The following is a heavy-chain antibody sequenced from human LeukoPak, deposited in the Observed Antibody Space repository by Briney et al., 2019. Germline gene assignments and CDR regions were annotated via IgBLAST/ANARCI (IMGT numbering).Heavy chain of an antibody. D-gene: IGHD2/OR15-2a*01. CDR1: GFTFDDYG. V-gene: IGHV3-74*01. J-gene: IGHJ4*02. CDR3: ARIYAY. CDR2: INSDGSKT. Sequence: PGGSLRLSCAASGFTFDDYGMSWVRQAPGKGLVWVSRINSDGSKTIYADSVKGRFTISRDNAKNTLYLQMNSLRAEDTAVYYCARIYAYWGQGTLVTVSS.